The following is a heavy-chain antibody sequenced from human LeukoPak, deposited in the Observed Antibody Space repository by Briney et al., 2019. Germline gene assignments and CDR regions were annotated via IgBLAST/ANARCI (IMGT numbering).Heavy chain of an antibody. CDR3: ARDLVDYYDSSGYYYDY. D-gene: IGHD3-22*01. Sequence: PGGSLRLSCAAPGFTFSDYYMSWICQAPGKGLEWVSYISSSGSTIYYADSVKGRFTISRDNAKNSLYLQMNSLRAEDTAVYYCARDLVDYYDSSGYYYDYWGQGTLVTVSS. J-gene: IGHJ4*02. V-gene: IGHV3-11*01. CDR1: GFTFSDYY. CDR2: ISSSGSTI.